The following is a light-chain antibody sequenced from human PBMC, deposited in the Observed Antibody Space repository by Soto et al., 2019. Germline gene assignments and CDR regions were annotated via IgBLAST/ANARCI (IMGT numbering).Light chain of an antibody. CDR1: QSISSC. CDR3: QQCSNWTLT. V-gene: IGKV3-11*01. J-gene: IGKJ4*01. Sequence: EIVVTQSPGTLSLSPGERATLSCRASQSISSCLAWYQQKPGQAPRLLIYDASNRATGIPARFSGSVSGTDGTLTVSNLEYEDCSVYYCQQCSNWTLTFGGGTKVDIK. CDR2: DAS.